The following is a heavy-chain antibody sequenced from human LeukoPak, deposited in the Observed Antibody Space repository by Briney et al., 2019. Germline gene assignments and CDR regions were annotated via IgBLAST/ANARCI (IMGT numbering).Heavy chain of an antibody. CDR2: IYYSGST. CDR3: ARVYGSGSYSDS. V-gene: IGHV4-39*07. J-gene: IGHJ4*02. CDR1: GGSISSSSYY. D-gene: IGHD3-10*01. Sequence: SETLSLTCTVSGGSISSSSYYWGWIRQPPGKGLEWIGSIYYSGSTYYNPSLKSRVTISVDTSKNQFSLKLSSVTAADTAVYYCARVYGSGSYSDSWGQGTLVTVSS.